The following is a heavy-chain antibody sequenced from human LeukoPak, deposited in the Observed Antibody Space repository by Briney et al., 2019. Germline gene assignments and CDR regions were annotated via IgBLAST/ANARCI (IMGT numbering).Heavy chain of an antibody. J-gene: IGHJ4*02. V-gene: IGHV3-23*01. CDR1: GFTLRSYA. D-gene: IGHD2-15*01. CDR2: ISGSGGST. CDR3: AKSQSGSCSGGSCSCDY. Sequence: GGSLRLSCAASGFTLRSYAMNWVRQAPGKGLEWVSVISGSGGSTNYAESVKGRFTISRDSSKSTLFLQMNSLRAEDTAVYYCAKSQSGSCSGGSCSCDYWGQGTLVTASS.